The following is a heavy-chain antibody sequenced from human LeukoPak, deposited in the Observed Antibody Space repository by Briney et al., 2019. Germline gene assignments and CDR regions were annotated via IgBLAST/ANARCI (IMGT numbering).Heavy chain of an antibody. CDR1: GGSFSGYY. V-gene: IGHV4-34*01. D-gene: IGHD3-16*02. Sequence: PSETLSLTCAVYGGSFSGYYWSWIRQPPGKGLEWIGEINHSGSTNYNPSLKSRVTISVDTSKNQFSLKLSSVTAADTAAYYCARGSFRPSWFDPWGQGTLVTVSS. CDR2: INHSGST. CDR3: ARGSFRPSWFDP. J-gene: IGHJ5*02.